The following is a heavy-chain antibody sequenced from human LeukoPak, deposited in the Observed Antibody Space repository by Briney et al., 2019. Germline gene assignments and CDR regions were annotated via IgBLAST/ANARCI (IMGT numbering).Heavy chain of an antibody. CDR3: AKDLRAARPFDY. V-gene: IGHV3-23*01. D-gene: IGHD6-6*01. CDR2: ISGSGGST. J-gene: IGHJ4*02. Sequence: GGSLRLSCAASGFTFSSYAMSWVRQAPGKGLEWVSAISGSGGSTYYADSVKGRFTISRDNSKNTLYLQMNILRAADPAVYYCAKDLRAARPFDYWGQGTLVTVSS. CDR1: GFTFSSYA.